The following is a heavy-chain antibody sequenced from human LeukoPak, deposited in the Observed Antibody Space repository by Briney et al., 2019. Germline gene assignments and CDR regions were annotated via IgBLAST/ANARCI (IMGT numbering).Heavy chain of an antibody. CDR2: IIPILGIA. V-gene: IGHV1-69*04. Sequence: ASVMVSWKASGGTFRSYAISWVRQAPGQGLEWMGRIIPILGIANYAQKFQGRVTITADKSTSTAYMELSSLRSEDTAVYYCARGATVTTFYCYYGMDVWGQGTTVTVSS. CDR3: ARGATVTTFYCYYGMDV. J-gene: IGHJ6*02. CDR1: GGTFRSYA. D-gene: IGHD4-17*01.